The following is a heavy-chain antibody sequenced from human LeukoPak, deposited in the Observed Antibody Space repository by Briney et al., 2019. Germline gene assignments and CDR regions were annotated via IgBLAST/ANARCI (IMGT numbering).Heavy chain of an antibody. V-gene: IGHV3-7*03. CDR3: ARGFDY. CDR2: IKQDGSEK. Sequence: GGSLRLSCAASGFTLSSYWMSWVRQAPGKGLEWVANIKQDGSEKYYVDSVKGRVTISRDNAKNSLYLQMNSLRAEDTAVYYCARGFDYWGQGTLVTVSS. J-gene: IGHJ4*02. CDR1: GFTLSSYW.